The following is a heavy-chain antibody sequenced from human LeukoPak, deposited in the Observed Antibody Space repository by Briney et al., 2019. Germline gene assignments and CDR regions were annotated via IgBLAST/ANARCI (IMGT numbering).Heavy chain of an antibody. D-gene: IGHD6-13*01. Sequence: SETLSLTCTVSGGSINNYFWSWIRQPPGKGLECIAYIYYSDSTYYNPSLKSRVTISVDTSKNQFSLKLSSVTAADTAVYYCARAIAAKAPYYFDYWGQGTLVTVSS. CDR2: IYYSDST. J-gene: IGHJ4*02. CDR3: ARAIAAKAPYYFDY. V-gene: IGHV4-59*12. CDR1: GGSINNYF.